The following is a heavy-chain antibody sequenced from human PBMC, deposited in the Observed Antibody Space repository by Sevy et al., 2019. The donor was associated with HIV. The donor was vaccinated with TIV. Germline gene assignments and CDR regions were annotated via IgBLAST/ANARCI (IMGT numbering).Heavy chain of an antibody. CDR2: IWSDGAYQ. Sequence: GESLKISCAATGFTFSNYAMHWVRQAPGMGLECVAIIWSDGAYQYHGDSVKGRFTISRDNSKNTLYLQMNNVRVEDTAVYYCARGGYYYDNAAYYALDSWGQGTLVTVSS. J-gene: IGHJ4*02. CDR1: GFTFSNYA. D-gene: IGHD3-22*01. V-gene: IGHV3-33*01. CDR3: ARGGYYYDNAAYYALDS.